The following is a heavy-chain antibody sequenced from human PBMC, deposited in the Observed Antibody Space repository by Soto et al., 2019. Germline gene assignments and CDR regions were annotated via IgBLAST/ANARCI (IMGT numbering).Heavy chain of an antibody. J-gene: IGHJ6*03. V-gene: IGHV3-23*01. Sequence: PGGSLRLSCAASGIPFNNYAMTWVRQALGEGLEWVSTINYGGSATYYADSVKGRFTISRDNSKNTLYLQMSSLRADDTAVYYCAKELPSTKLPHYMDVWGKGTTVTVSS. CDR3: AKELPSTKLPHYMDV. CDR1: GIPFNNYA. CDR2: INYGGSAT. D-gene: IGHD1-26*01.